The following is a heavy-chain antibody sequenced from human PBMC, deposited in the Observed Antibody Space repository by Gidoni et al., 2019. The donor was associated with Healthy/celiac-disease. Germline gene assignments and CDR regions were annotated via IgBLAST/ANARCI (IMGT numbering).Heavy chain of an antibody. CDR2: INHSGST. CDR1: GGSFSGYY. Sequence: QVQLQQWGAGLLKPSETLSLTCAVYGGSFSGYYWSWIRQPPGKGLEWIGEINHSGSTNYNPSLKSRVTISVDTSKNQFSLKLSSVTAADTAVYYCARGRVGGRGAPRWGQGTLVTVSS. D-gene: IGHD3-10*01. CDR3: ARGRVGGRGAPR. V-gene: IGHV4-34*01. J-gene: IGHJ4*02.